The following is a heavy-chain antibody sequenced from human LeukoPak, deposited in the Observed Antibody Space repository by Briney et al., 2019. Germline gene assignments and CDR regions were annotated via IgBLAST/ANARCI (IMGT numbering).Heavy chain of an antibody. CDR2: MCGTAGCT. J-gene: IGHJ5*01. V-gene: IGHV3-23*01. Sequence: GGSLRLSCQASGFTFYMYAMSWVRQAPGKGLEWVASMCGTAGCTFYPDSVKGRFTISRDNSKNVLYLRMNSLTAEDTAIYYCAKDRPNFHENSGHYYRRDGDSWGQGTLVTVSA. D-gene: IGHD3-22*01. CDR3: AKDRPNFHENSGHYYRRDGDS. CDR1: GFTFYMYA.